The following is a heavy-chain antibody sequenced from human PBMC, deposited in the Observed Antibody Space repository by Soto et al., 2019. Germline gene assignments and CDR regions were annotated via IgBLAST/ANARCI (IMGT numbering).Heavy chain of an antibody. D-gene: IGHD3-16*01. CDR2: ISDDGSNK. CDR3: ARDFLYAFDY. Sequence: QVQLVESGGGVVQPGRSLRLSCAASGFTFSSFAMHWVRQAPGKGLEWVAVISDDGSNKYYADSVKGRFTISRDNSKNTLYLQMNSLRGEDTAVYYCARDFLYAFDYWGQGTLVTVSS. V-gene: IGHV3-30*04. CDR1: GFTFSSFA. J-gene: IGHJ4*02.